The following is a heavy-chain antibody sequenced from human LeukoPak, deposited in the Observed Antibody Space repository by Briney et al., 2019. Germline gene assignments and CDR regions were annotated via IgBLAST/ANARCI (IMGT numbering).Heavy chain of an antibody. Sequence: PGGSLRLSCAASGFTFSSYSMNWVRQAPGKGLEWVSSISSSSSYIYYADSVRGRFTISRDNAKNSLYLQMNSLRAEDTAVYYCASTPGYYDILTGYTDWGQGTLVTVSS. CDR3: ASTPGYYDILTGYTD. CDR1: GFTFSSYS. D-gene: IGHD3-9*01. J-gene: IGHJ4*02. V-gene: IGHV3-21*01. CDR2: ISSSSSYI.